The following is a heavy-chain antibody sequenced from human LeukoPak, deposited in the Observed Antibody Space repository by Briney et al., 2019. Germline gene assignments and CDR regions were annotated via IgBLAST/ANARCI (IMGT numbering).Heavy chain of an antibody. V-gene: IGHV4-59*01. CDR1: GGSISSYH. CDR3: ASARPTFDTVTFDY. CDR2: IYYSGST. Sequence: PSETLSLTCTVSGGSISSYHWSWIRQPPGKGLEWIGYIYYSGSTKYKPSLKSRVTISVDTSKNQFSLKLSSVTAADTAVYYCASARPTFDTVTFDYWGQGTLVTVSS. D-gene: IGHD4-17*01. J-gene: IGHJ4*02.